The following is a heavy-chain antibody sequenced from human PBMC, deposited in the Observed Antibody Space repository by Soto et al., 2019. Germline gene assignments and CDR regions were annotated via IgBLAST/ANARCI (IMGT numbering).Heavy chain of an antibody. CDR1: GGTFSSYT. CDR3: ARSSGYYGMDV. D-gene: IGHD6-19*01. CDR2: IIPILGIA. J-gene: IGHJ6*02. Sequence: QVQLVQSGAEVKKPGSSVKVSCKASGGTFSSYTISWVRQAPGQGLEWMGRIIPILGIANYAQKFQGRVKITADKSTSTAYMEQSSLRSEDTAVYYCARSSGYYGMDVWGQGTTVTVSS. V-gene: IGHV1-69*02.